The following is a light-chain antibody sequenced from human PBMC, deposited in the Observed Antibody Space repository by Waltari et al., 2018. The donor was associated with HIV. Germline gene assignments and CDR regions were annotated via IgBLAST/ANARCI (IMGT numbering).Light chain of an antibody. V-gene: IGLV2-11*01. Sequence: QSALTQPRLVSGSPGQSVTISCTGTSSDVGGYNYVSWYQKHPGKAPKLMIYDVSKRPSGVPDRFSGSKSGNTASLTISGLQAEDEADYYCCSYAGTYTWVFGGGTKLTVL. J-gene: IGLJ3*02. CDR3: CSYAGTYTWV. CDR1: SSDVGGYNY. CDR2: DVS.